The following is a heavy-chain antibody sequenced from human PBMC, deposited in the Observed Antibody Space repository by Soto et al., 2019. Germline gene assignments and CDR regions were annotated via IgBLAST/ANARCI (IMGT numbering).Heavy chain of an antibody. V-gene: IGHV3-9*01. Sequence: EVQLVESGGGLVQPARSLRLSCEGSGFTFDDHGMHWIRQAPGKGLEWVSGISWNSNNIAYADSVRGRFSVLRNNAKNARYVEINSLRADDTALYYCAIDMGVGATTRFSAFDICGRGTGGTVSS. CDR1: GFTFDDHG. D-gene: IGHD1-26*01. CDR3: AIDMGVGATTRFSAFDI. CDR2: ISWNSNNI. J-gene: IGHJ3*02.